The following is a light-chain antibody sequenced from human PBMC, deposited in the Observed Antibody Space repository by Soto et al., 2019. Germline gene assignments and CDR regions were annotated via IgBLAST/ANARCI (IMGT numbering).Light chain of an antibody. J-gene: IGKJ4*01. Sequence: EILLTQSPATLSVSPGDRATLSCRASQTVSSNLAWYQQKPGQSPSLLIYGSSTRATGIPARFSGSGSGTEFTLTISSLQSEDFAVYYCQQRSNWLTFGGGTKVDIK. CDR1: QTVSSN. V-gene: IGKV3-15*01. CDR2: GSS. CDR3: QQRSNWLT.